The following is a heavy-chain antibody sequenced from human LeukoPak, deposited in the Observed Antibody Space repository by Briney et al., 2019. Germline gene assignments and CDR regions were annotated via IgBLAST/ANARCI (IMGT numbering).Heavy chain of an antibody. CDR1: GFAFSNYA. CDR3: APGEWYFDY. J-gene: IGHJ4*01. Sequence: PGGSLRLSCAASGFAFSNYAMSWVRQVPGKGLEWVSTISVSGGSSYYADSVQGRFTISRDNSKNTFFLQMKSLRAEDTAIYYCAPGEWYFDYWGHGTLVTVSS. V-gene: IGHV3-23*01. CDR2: ISVSGGSS. D-gene: IGHD3-10*01.